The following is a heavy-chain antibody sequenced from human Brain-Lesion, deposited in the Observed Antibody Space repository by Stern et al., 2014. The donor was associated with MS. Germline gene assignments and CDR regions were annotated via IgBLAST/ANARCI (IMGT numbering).Heavy chain of an antibody. Sequence: QVQLVESGPGLVKPSRTLSLSCTVSGGSISSGGYYWSWIRQPAGKGLEWIGRIFNSGRTRYNPSPQSRVTLSIDTSKTQFSLRLNPMTAADTAVYYCARGRVVPGFQYYATDVWGQGTTVIVSS. CDR2: IFNSGRT. V-gene: IGHV4-61*02. CDR1: GGSISSGGYY. D-gene: IGHD2-2*01. J-gene: IGHJ6*02. CDR3: ARGRVVPGFQYYATDV.